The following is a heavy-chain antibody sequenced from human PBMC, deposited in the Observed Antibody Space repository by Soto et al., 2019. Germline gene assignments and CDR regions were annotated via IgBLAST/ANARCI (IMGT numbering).Heavy chain of an antibody. J-gene: IGHJ5*02. CDR3: AHKRADCIGTECYRWFDP. CDR2: IYWDDDE. CDR1: GFSLSTSGVA. V-gene: IGHV2-5*02. D-gene: IGHD2-8*02. Sequence: QITLKESGPTLVKPTQTLTLPSTSSGFSLSTSGVAVGGVRHPPGMALERLALIYWDDDERYSPSLKTRLTITKDTSKNHVFLTMTNMDPVDTATYDCAHKRADCIGTECYRWFDPGGQGTLVTVSS.